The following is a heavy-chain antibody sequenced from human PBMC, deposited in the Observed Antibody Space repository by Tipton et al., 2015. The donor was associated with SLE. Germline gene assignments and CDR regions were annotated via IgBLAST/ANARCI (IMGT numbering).Heavy chain of an antibody. Sequence: TLSLTCTVSGASISDYYWAWNRQSPAKGLEWIGYIDYSGSVNYDPSLKSRVTISLDRSKNQFSLKLSSVTAADTAVYYCARGGSVPGTRHWFDPWGQGTLVTVSS. CDR1: GASISDYY. J-gene: IGHJ5*02. CDR2: IDYSGSV. V-gene: IGHV4-59*12. CDR3: ARGGSVPGTRHWFDP. D-gene: IGHD6-19*01.